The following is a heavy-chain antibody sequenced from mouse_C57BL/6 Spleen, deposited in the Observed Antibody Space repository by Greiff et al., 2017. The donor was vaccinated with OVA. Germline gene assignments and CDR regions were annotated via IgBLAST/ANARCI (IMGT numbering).Heavy chain of an antibody. D-gene: IGHD4-1*01. V-gene: IGHV5-15*01. CDR1: GFTFRDYG. CDR2: ISNLAYRN. Sequence: EVMLVESGGGLVQPGGSLNLSCAASGFTFRDYGLAWFRQAPRKGPAWVAFISNLAYRNYYAESLTGRFTSARENAKNTLYLEMSNLRSEDTAMYDCARQLTGTESMDGWGQGTSVTVSS. CDR3: ARQLTGTESMDG. J-gene: IGHJ4*01.